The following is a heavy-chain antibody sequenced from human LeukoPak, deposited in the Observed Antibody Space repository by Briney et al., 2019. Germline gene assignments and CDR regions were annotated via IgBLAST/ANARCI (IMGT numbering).Heavy chain of an antibody. D-gene: IGHD2-15*01. J-gene: IGHJ3*02. CDR2: ISGSDLRT. V-gene: IGHV3-23*01. Sequence: GGSLRLSCAASGFTLSSYAVSWVRQSPGRGLEWVSGISGSDLRTYYPDSVKGRFTISRDDSKNTLYLHMNSLRAEDTTLYYCAKAFGPRRYCSENRCDFALDAFHIWGQGTMVTVSS. CDR3: AKAFGPRRYCSENRCDFALDAFHI. CDR1: GFTLSSYA.